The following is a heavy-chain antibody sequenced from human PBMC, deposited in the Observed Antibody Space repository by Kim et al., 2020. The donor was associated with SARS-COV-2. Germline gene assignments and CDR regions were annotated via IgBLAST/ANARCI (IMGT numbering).Heavy chain of an antibody. CDR2: INRNGSGT. CDR3: AREPLWSDAFDI. D-gene: IGHD2-21*01. V-gene: IGHV3-74*01. CDR1: GFTFSSYV. Sequence: GGSLRLSCAASGFTFSSYVMHWVRQTPGKGLVWVSRINRNGSGTRFADSVKGRFTISRDNAKNTLYLQMNSLKAEDTAVYYCAREPLWSDAFDIWGQGKKGTVSS. J-gene: IGHJ3*02.